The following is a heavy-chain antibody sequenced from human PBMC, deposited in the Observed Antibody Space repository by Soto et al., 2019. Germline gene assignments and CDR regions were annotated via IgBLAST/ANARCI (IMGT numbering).Heavy chain of an antibody. CDR2: ISGSGGST. V-gene: IGHV3-23*01. CDR3: AKDPNSSGWYRY. CDR1: GFTFSSYA. D-gene: IGHD6-19*01. Sequence: EVQLLESGGGLVQPGGSLRLSCAASGFTFSSYAMSWVRQAPGKGLEWVSAISGSGGSTYYADSVKGRFTISRDNSKNTLYLQMNCLRAEDTAVYYCAKDPNSSGWYRYWGQGTLVTVSS. J-gene: IGHJ4*02.